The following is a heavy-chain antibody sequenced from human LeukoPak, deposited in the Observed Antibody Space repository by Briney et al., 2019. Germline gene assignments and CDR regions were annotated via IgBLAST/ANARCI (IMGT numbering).Heavy chain of an antibody. CDR1: GFSLSRYW. D-gene: IGHD3-16*01. CDR3: VKDFVGVDEF. CDR2: INEDGRTI. V-gene: IGHV3-74*01. J-gene: IGHJ4*02. Sequence: SGGSLRLSCAASGFSLSRYWMHWVRQAPGKGLVWVSRINEDGRTINHAESVRGRFTISRDIAKNTLYLQMNSLRPEDTAVYYCVKDFVGVDEFWGQGTLVTVSS.